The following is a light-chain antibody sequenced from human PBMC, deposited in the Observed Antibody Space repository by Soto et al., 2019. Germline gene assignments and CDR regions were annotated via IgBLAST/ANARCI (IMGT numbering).Light chain of an antibody. CDR3: QQYNNWPPWT. J-gene: IGKJ1*01. Sequence: EIVMTQSPATLSVSPGERATLSCRASQSVSSNLAWYQQKPGQAPRLLIYGASIRATGIPARFSGGGSGTEFTLTISSLQSKDFAGYYCQQYNNWPPWTFGQGTNVDI. V-gene: IGKV3D-15*01. CDR1: QSVSSN. CDR2: GAS.